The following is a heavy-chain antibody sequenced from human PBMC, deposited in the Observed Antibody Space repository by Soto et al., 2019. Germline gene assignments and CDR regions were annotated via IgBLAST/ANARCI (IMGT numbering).Heavy chain of an antibody. CDR3: ARYTSSWYLDS. D-gene: IGHD6-13*01. Sequence: SQTLSLTCAISGDSVSSNSAAWNWIRQSPSGGLEWLGRTYYRSKWYADYAISVRSRITINPDTSKNQFSLQLSSMSPEDTAVYYCARYTSSWYLDSWAQGTLVTVSS. J-gene: IGHJ4*02. CDR1: GDSVSSNSAA. V-gene: IGHV6-1*01. CDR2: TYYRSKWYA.